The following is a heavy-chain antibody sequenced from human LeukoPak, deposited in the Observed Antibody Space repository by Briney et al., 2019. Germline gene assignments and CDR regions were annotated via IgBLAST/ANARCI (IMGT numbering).Heavy chain of an antibody. CDR1: GYTFTSYD. Sequence: ASVKVSCKASGYTFTSYDIHWVRQATGQGLEWMGWMNPNTGMTGYAQKFQGRVTMTRNISISTAYMELSSLRSEDTAVYFCARDHDFWSGPLDYWGQGALVTVSS. CDR2: MNPNTGMT. CDR3: ARDHDFWSGPLDY. D-gene: IGHD3-3*01. V-gene: IGHV1-8*01. J-gene: IGHJ4*02.